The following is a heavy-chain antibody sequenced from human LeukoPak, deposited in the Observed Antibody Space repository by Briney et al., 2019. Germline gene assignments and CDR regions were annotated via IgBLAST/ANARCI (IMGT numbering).Heavy chain of an antibody. CDR2: VFYNGAT. CDR1: GGSISSSIYY. D-gene: IGHD3-10*01. Sequence: TSETLSLTCIVSGGSISSSIYYWAWVRQPPGKGLEWIGTVFYNGATQYSPSLRSRVTISIDTSTNQFSLKLTSVTAADTALYYCARDPHYYGSGSYYRFDYWGQGTQVTVSS. J-gene: IGHJ4*02. V-gene: IGHV4-39*07. CDR3: ARDPHYYGSGSYYRFDY.